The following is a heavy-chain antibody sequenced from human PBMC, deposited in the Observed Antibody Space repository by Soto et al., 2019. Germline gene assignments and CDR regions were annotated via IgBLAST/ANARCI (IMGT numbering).Heavy chain of an antibody. CDR2: IYPGDSDT. CDR1: GYSFTNYW. Sequence: GESLKISCKGSGYSFTNYWIGWVRQMPGKGLEWMGIIYPGDSDTRYSPSFQGQVTISADKSISTAYLQWSSLKASDTAMYYCARQLSRRSAAGTAWGQGTLVTVSS. J-gene: IGHJ5*02. V-gene: IGHV5-51*01. D-gene: IGHD6-13*01. CDR3: ARQLSRRSAAGTA.